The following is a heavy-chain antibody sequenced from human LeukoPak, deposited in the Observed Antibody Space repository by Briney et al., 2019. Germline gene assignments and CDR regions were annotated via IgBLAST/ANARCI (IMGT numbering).Heavy chain of an antibody. CDR3: CRDGGEGGNSAFDI. CDR2: IRRGANSYTT. Sequence: GGSLRLSCAASGFTFSDNILDWVRQAPGKGLEGVGLIRRGANSYTTEYAASVKGRFTISRDDSRNSLYLHMNSLKTEDTAVYHCCRDGGEGGNSAFDIWGQGTMVTVSS. D-gene: IGHD3-16*01. CDR1: GFTFSDNI. V-gene: IGHV3-72*01. J-gene: IGHJ3*02.